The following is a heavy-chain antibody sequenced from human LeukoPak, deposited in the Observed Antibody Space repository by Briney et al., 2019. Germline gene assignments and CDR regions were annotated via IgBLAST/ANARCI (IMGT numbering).Heavy chain of an antibody. CDR1: GFTFSSYA. Sequence: GGSLRLSCAASGFTFSSYAMNWVRQAPGKGLEWVSAISGSGGSTYYADSVKGRFTISRDNSQNTLNLQMTSLSAEDTAVYYCAKFARSYCSGGKCYWDYWGQGTLVTVSS. V-gene: IGHV3-23*01. D-gene: IGHD2-15*01. J-gene: IGHJ4*03. CDR2: ISGSGGST. CDR3: AKFARSYCSGGKCYWDY.